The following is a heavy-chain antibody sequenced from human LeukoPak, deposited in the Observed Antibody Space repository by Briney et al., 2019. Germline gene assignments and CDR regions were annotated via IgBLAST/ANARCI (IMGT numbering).Heavy chain of an antibody. Sequence: PGGSLRLSCAASGFTFSSYSMNWVRQAPGKGLEWVSSISSSSSYIYYADSVKGRFTISRDNAKNSLYLQMNSLRAEDTAVYYCARGREWELSRIGYWGQGTLVTVSS. CDR1: GFTFSSYS. J-gene: IGHJ4*02. D-gene: IGHD1-26*01. CDR3: ARGREWELSRIGY. V-gene: IGHV3-21*01. CDR2: ISSSSSYI.